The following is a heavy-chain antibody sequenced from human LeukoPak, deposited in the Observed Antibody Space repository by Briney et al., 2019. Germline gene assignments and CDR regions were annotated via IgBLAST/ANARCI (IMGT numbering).Heavy chain of an antibody. CDR3: ARDLRFLEWLLSF. CDR1: GFTFSSYA. D-gene: IGHD3-3*01. J-gene: IGHJ3*01. CDR2: ISYDASNK. V-gene: IGHV3-30*01. Sequence: SGGSLRLSCAPSGFTFSSYAMHWVPQAPGKGLEWVAVISYDASNKYSADSVKGRFTISRDNSKNTLYLQMNSLRAEDTAVYYCARDLRFLEWLLSFWGQGTMVTVSS.